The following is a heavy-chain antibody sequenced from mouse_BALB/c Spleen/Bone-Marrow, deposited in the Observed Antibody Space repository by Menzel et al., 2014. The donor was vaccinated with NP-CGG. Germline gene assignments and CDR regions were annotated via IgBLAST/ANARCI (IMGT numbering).Heavy chain of an antibody. CDR2: IDPFNGGT. Sequence: EVQRVESGPELMKPGASVKISCKASGYSFTSYYMHWVKQSHGKSLEWIGYIDPFNGGTSYNQKFKGKATLTVDKSSSTAYMHLSSLTSEDSAVYYCARALLRPFAYWGQGTLVTVSA. J-gene: IGHJ3*01. CDR3: ARALLRPFAY. V-gene: IGHV1S135*01. CDR1: GYSFTSYY. D-gene: IGHD1-2*01.